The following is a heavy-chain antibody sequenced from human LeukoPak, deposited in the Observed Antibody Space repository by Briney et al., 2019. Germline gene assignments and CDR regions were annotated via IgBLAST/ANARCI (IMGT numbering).Heavy chain of an antibody. J-gene: IGHJ4*02. CDR1: GGSISSGGYY. CDR2: IYYSGST. D-gene: IGHD6-19*01. Sequence: SETLSLTCTVSGGSISSGGYYWSWIRQHPGKGLEWIGYIYYSGSTYYNPSLKSRVTISVDTSKNQFSLKLSSVTAADTAVYYCARERSASGWYLDYWGQGTLVTVSS. CDR3: ARERSASGWYLDY. V-gene: IGHV4-31*03.